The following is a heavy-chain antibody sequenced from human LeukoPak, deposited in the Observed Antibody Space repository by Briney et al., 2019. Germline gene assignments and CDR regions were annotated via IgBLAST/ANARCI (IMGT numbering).Heavy chain of an antibody. J-gene: IGHJ4*02. V-gene: IGHV4-59*01. Sequence: SETLSLTCTVSGGSISSYYWSWIRQPPGKGLEWIGYIYYSGSTNYNPSLKSRVTISVDTSKNQFFLKLSSVTAADTAVYYCARVITIFGVDYYFDYWGQGPLVTVSS. CDR3: ARVITIFGVDYYFDY. CDR2: IYYSGST. D-gene: IGHD3-3*01. CDR1: GGSISSYY.